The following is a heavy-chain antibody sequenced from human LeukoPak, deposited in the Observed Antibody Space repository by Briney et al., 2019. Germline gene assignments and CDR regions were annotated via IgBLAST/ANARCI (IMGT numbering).Heavy chain of an antibody. D-gene: IGHD5-24*01. CDR1: GGTFNSYA. CDR2: IMPLFGTA. V-gene: IGHV1-69*05. CDR3: ASGSLGDGYGVGDYYQYMDV. Sequence: SVKVSCKASGGTFNSYAISWVRQAPGQGLEWMGGIMPLFGTANYAQEFQGRVTFTTDESASTAYMEMSSLRSEDTAVYYCASGSLGDGYGVGDYYQYMDVWGKGTTVTVSS. J-gene: IGHJ6*03.